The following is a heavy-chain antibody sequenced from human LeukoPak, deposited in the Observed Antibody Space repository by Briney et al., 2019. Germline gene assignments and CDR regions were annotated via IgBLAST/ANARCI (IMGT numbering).Heavy chain of an antibody. V-gene: IGHV3-30-3*01. D-gene: IGHD6-13*01. J-gene: IGHJ6*02. CDR3: ARDINPYDSSWYWYYYYGMDV. CDR1: GFTFSSYA. CDR2: ISYDGSNK. Sequence: PGRSLRLSCAASGFTFSSYAMHWVRQAPGKGLEWVAVISYDGSNKYYADSVKGRFTISRDNSKNTLYLQMNSLRAEDTAVYYCARDINPYDSSWYWYYYYGMDVWGQGTTVTVSS.